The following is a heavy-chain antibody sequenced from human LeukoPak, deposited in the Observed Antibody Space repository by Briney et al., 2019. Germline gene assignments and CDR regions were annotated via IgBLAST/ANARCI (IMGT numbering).Heavy chain of an antibody. CDR3: ARVSSGRDY. Sequence: SVKVSCKASGGTFSSYAISWVRQAPGQGLEWMGRIIPILGIANYAQKFQGRVTITADKSTGTAYMELSSLRSEDTAVYYCARVSSGRDYWGQGTLVTASS. J-gene: IGHJ4*02. CDR2: IIPILGIA. V-gene: IGHV1-69*04. D-gene: IGHD6-19*01. CDR1: GGTFSSYA.